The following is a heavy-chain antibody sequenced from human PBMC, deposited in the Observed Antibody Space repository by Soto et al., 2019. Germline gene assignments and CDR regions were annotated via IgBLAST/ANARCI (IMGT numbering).Heavy chain of an antibody. CDR2: INAGNGNT. V-gene: IGHV1-3*01. J-gene: IGHJ6*02. CDR1: GYTFTIYA. D-gene: IGHD5-12*01. CDR3: ARDWISGSRDLAYGMDV. Sequence: ASVKVSCKASGYTFTIYAMHWVRQAPGQRLEWMGWINAGNGNTKYSQKFQGRVTMTRDTSTSTVYMELSSLRSEDTAVYYCARDWISGSRDLAYGMDVWGQGTTVTVSS.